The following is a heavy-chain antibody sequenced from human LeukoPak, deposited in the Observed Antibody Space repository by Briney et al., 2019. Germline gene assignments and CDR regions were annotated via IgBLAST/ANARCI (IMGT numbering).Heavy chain of an antibody. D-gene: IGHD5-12*01. Sequence: ASVKVSCKASGYTFTSYDINWVRQATGQGLEWMGWMNPNSGNTGYAQKFQGRVTMTRNTSISTAYMELSSLRSEDTAVYYCARVHPYSGYAHDAFDIWGQGTMVTVSS. CDR3: ARVHPYSGYAHDAFDI. CDR2: MNPNSGNT. V-gene: IGHV1-8*01. CDR1: GYTFTSYD. J-gene: IGHJ3*02.